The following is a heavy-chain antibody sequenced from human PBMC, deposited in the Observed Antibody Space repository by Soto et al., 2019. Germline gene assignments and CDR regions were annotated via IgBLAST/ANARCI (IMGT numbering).Heavy chain of an antibody. CDR1: AFSLTSCS. V-gene: IGHV3-23*01. CDR3: AKGEMATIRNSFDP. D-gene: IGHD5-12*01. J-gene: IGHJ5*02. Sequence: GSLRLSCVTSAFSLTSCSMSWVRQTPGKGLEWVSALSRSGGATYYADSVKGRFTISRDTSTNTLYLQMSNLRAEDTAIYYCAKGEMATIRNSFDPWGQGTLVTVSS. CDR2: LSRSGGAT.